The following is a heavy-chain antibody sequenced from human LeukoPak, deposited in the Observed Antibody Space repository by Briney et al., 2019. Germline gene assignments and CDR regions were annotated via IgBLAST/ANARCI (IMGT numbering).Heavy chain of an antibody. Sequence: GGSLRLSCAESGFTFRNYGMHWVRQAPGKGLEWVAVIWYDGSNQYYADSVKGRFAISRDNSKNTLYLQMNSLRVEDTADYYCARDRSVRYFDLWGRGTLVTVSS. J-gene: IGHJ2*01. CDR2: IWYDGSNQ. V-gene: IGHV3-33*01. CDR3: ARDRSVRYFDL. CDR1: GFTFRNYG.